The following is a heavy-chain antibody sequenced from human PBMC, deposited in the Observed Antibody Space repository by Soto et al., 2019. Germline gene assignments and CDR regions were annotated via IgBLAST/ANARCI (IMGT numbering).Heavy chain of an antibody. D-gene: IGHD2-21*01. J-gene: IGHJ3*02. Sequence: ASVKVSCKVSGYTLTELSMHWVRQAPGQRPEWMANILPIFGTADYAQKFQGRLTITADTSTNTAYMELRSLFSEDTAVYYCARGHEFGGNSDAYDIWGQGTVVTVSS. V-gene: IGHV1-69*06. CDR2: ILPIFGTA. CDR1: GYTLTELS. CDR3: ARGHEFGGNSDAYDI.